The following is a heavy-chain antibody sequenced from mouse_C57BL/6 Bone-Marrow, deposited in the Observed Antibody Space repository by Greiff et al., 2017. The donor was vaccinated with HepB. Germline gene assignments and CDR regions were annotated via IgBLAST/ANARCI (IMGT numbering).Heavy chain of an antibody. CDR2: ISSGGDYI. V-gene: IGHV5-9-1*02. D-gene: IGHD1-1*01. Sequence: EVMLVESGEGLVKPGGSLKLSCAASGFTFSSYAMSWVRQTPEKRLEWVAYISSGGDYIYYADTVKGRFTISRDNARNTLYLQMSSLKSEDTAMYYCTRAPNYYGRLHYAMDYWGQGTSVTVSS. CDR3: TRAPNYYGRLHYAMDY. J-gene: IGHJ4*01. CDR1: GFTFSSYA.